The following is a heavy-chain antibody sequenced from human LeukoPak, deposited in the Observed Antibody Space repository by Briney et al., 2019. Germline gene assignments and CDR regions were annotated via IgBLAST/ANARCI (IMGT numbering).Heavy chain of an antibody. CDR1: GFTFSSYA. J-gene: IGHJ3*02. D-gene: IGHD1-1*01. V-gene: IGHV3-30*04. CDR3: ASEGWNDPAFDI. CDR2: ISYDGSNK. Sequence: GRSLRLSCAASGFTFSSYAMHWVRQAPGKGLEWVAVISYDGSNKYYADSVKGRFTISRDNSKNTLYLQMNSLRAEDTAVYYCASEGWNDPAFDIWGQGTMVTVSS.